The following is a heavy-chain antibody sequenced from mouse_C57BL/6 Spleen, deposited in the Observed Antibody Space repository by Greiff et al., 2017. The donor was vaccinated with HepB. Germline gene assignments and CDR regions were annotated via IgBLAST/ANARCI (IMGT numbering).Heavy chain of an antibody. V-gene: IGHV1-59*01. J-gene: IGHJ4*01. D-gene: IGHD2-2*01. Sequence: QVQLQQPGAELVRPGTSVKLSCKASGYTFTSYWMHWVKQRPGQGLEWIGVIDPSDSYTNYNQKFKGKATLTVDTSSSTAYMQLSSLTSEDSAVYYCARGVHGYDPYYYAMDYWGQGTSVTVSS. CDR2: IDPSDSYT. CDR1: GYTFTSYW. CDR3: ARGVHGYDPYYYAMDY.